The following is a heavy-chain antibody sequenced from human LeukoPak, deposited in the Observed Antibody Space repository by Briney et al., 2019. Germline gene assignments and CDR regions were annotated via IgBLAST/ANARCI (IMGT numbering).Heavy chain of an antibody. J-gene: IGHJ4*02. Sequence: SVKVSCKASGGTFSSYAISWVRQAPGQGLEWMGRVIPILGIANYAQKFQGRVTITADKSTSTAYMELSSLRSEDTAVYYCARASTMIALYYFDYWGQGTLVTVSS. CDR1: GGTFSSYA. CDR3: ARASTMIALYYFDY. CDR2: VIPILGIA. D-gene: IGHD3-22*01. V-gene: IGHV1-69*04.